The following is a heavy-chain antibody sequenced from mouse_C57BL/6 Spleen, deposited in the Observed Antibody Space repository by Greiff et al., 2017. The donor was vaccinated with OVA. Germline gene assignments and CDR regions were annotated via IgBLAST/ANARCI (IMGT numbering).Heavy chain of an antibody. CDR3: ARHPLYYYGSSSPFDY. CDR1: GFTFSSYT. J-gene: IGHJ2*01. CDR2: LSGGGGNT. V-gene: IGHV5-9*01. D-gene: IGHD1-1*01. Sequence: EVKVVESGGGLVKPGGSLKLSCAASGFTFSSYTMSWVRQTPEKRLEWVATLSGGGGNTYYPDSVKGRFTISRDNAKNTLYLQMSSLRSEDTALYYCARHPLYYYGSSSPFDYWGQGTTLTVSS.